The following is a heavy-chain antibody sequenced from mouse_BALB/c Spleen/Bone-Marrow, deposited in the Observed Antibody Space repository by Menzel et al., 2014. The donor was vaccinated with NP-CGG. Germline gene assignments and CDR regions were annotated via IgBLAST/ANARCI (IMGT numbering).Heavy chain of an antibody. CDR1: GFTFSSYG. CDR3: ARDNYYDYDGFAY. CDR2: INSNGGST. J-gene: IGHJ3*01. Sequence: EVHLVESGGGLVQPGGSLKISCAASGFTFSSYGMSWVRQTPDKRLDLVATINSNGGSTYYPDSVKGRFTISRDNAKNXXXXXXXXLKSEDTAMYYCARDNYYDYDGFAYWGQGTLVTVSA. V-gene: IGHV5-6-3*01. D-gene: IGHD2-4*01.